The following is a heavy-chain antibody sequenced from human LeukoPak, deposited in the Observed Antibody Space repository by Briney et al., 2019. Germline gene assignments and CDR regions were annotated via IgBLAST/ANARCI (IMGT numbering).Heavy chain of an antibody. Sequence: ASVKVSCKASGYTFTGYYMHWVRQAPGQGLEWMGGINPNSGGTNYAQKFQSRVTITTDTTISTAYMELSRLRSDDTAVYYCARDDPRPSPYYYYYMDVWGKGTTVTVSS. V-gene: IGHV1-2*02. CDR2: INPNSGGT. CDR1: GYTFTGYY. CDR3: ARDDPRPSPYYYYYMDV. J-gene: IGHJ6*03.